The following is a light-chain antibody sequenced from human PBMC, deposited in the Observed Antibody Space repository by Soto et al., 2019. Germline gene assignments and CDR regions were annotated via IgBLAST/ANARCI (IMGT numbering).Light chain of an antibody. CDR1: SSDVGDYNY. V-gene: IGLV2-14*01. CDR3: SSYTSSATLCV. Sequence: QSVLTQPASVSGSPGQSITISCTGTSSDVGDYNYVSWYQQHPGKAPKLMIYEVRNRPSGVSDRFSGSKSGNTASLTISGLQAEDEADYYCSSYTSSATLCVFGSGTKVTVL. CDR2: EVR. J-gene: IGLJ1*01.